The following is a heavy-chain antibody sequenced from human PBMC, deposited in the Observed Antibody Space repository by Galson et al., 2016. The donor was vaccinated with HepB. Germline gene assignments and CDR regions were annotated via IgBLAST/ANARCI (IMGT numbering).Heavy chain of an antibody. D-gene: IGHD3-9*01. CDR2: THYSGST. J-gene: IGHJ4*02. V-gene: IGHV4-59*01. Sequence: SETLSLTCTVSGDSISKYYCSWIRQPPGKALEWIGYTHYSGSTDYNSSLKSRITMSVDTSKNQFSLKLSSVTAADTAVYYCARALSTGPYEYFDYWGQGTLVTVSS. CDR1: GDSISKYY. CDR3: ARALSTGPYEYFDY.